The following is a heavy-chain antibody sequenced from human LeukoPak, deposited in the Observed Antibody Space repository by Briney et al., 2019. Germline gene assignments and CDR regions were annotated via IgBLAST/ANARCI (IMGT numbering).Heavy chain of an antibody. Sequence: GGSLRLSCAASGFTFSSYSMNWVRQAPGKGLEWVSYISSSSSTIYYADSVKGRFTISRDNAKNSLYLQMNSLRAEDTAVYYCARYAYDSSGYYSFDYWGQGTLVTVSS. CDR1: GFTFSSYS. CDR2: ISSSSSTI. V-gene: IGHV3-48*01. J-gene: IGHJ4*02. CDR3: ARYAYDSSGYYSFDY. D-gene: IGHD3-22*01.